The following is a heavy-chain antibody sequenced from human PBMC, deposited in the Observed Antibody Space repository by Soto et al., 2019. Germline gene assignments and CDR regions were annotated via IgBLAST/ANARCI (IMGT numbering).Heavy chain of an antibody. J-gene: IGHJ4*02. Sequence: SETLSLTCAVSGGSLSDYFWSWIRQPPGMALEWIGEINHLGSINYNPSLKSRGTISVDTSKNQFSLKLSSVTAADTAVYYCARKNTWGIAAAGFDYWGQGTLVTVSS. D-gene: IGHD6-13*01. CDR1: GGSLSDYF. V-gene: IGHV4-34*01. CDR2: INHLGSI. CDR3: ARKNTWGIAAAGFDY.